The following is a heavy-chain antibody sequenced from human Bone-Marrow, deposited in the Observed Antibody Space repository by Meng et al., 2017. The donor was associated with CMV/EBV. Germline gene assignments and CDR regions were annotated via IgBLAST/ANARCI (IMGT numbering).Heavy chain of an antibody. D-gene: IGHD3-3*01. J-gene: IGHJ4*02. V-gene: IGHV3-30-3*01. Sequence: GGSLRLACAASGFTFSSDTMHWVRQAPGKGLEWVAVTSYDGSNKYYADSEKGRFTISRDNSKNTQYQQRNSRRAEDTAVYYCARDNPEYELWSGYADYWGQGTLVTVSS. CDR2: TSYDGSNK. CDR3: ARDNPEYELWSGYADY. CDR1: GFTFSSDT.